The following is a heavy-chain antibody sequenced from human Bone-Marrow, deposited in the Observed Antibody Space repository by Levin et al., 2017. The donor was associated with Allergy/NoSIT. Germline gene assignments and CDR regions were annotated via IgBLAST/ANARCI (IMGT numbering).Heavy chain of an antibody. J-gene: IGHJ3*02. V-gene: IGHV3-48*01. D-gene: IGHD3-10*01. CDR3: ARDVQMVRKVIISNAFDI. CDR2: INSASTTT. Sequence: GGSLRLSCAASGFTFSGYSMNWVRRAPGKGLEWVSYINSASTTTHYADSVKGRFTISRDNGKNSLYLQMNSLRAEDTAVYYCARDVQMVRKVIISNAFDIWGHGTMVTVSS. CDR1: GFTFSGYS.